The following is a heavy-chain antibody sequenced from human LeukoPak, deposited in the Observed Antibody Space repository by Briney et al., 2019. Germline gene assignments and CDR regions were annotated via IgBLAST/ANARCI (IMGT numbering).Heavy chain of an antibody. CDR3: ARGQRGYYDSSGYYCVGRY. D-gene: IGHD3-22*01. Sequence: ASVKVSCKASGYTXTGYYMHGVRQAPGQGLEWMGWINPNSGGTNYAQKFQGRVTMTRDTSISTAYMELSRLRSDDTAVYYCARGQRGYYDSSGYYCVGRYWGQGTLVTVSS. CDR1: GYTXTGYY. CDR2: INPNSGGT. J-gene: IGHJ4*02. V-gene: IGHV1-2*02.